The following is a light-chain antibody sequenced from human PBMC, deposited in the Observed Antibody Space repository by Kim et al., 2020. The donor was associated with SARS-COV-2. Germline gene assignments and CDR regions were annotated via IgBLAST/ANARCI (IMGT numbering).Light chain of an antibody. CDR2: AAS. V-gene: IGKV1-27*01. Sequence: ASVGDRVTITCRGSAGIRNYLGWDQQKPGKVPKLLIYAASALKLGVPSRFSGSGCGTDFALTVTSLRPEDVATYYYQKYKSDPWTFGQGTKVDIK. J-gene: IGKJ1*01. CDR1: AGIRNY. CDR3: QKYKSDPWT.